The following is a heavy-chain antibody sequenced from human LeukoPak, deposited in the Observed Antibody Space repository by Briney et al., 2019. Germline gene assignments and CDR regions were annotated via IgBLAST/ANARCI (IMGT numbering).Heavy chain of an antibody. CDR2: ISSSSSYI. CDR3: ARVNAVTTPIDY. Sequence: PGGSLRLSCAASGFTFSSYSMNWVRQAPGKGLEWVSSISSSSSYIYYADSVKGRFTISRDNAKNSLYLQMNSLRAEDTAVYYCARVNAVTTPIDYWGQGTLVTVSS. D-gene: IGHD4-17*01. J-gene: IGHJ4*02. V-gene: IGHV3-21*01. CDR1: GFTFSSYS.